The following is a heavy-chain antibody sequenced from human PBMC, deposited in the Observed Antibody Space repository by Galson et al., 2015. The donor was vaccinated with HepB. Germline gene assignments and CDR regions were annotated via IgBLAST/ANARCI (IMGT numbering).Heavy chain of an antibody. J-gene: IGHJ4*02. CDR2: ISLDGGTK. Sequence: SLRLSCAASGFTFSSYVMHWVRQAPGEGLEWVAVISLDGGTKYYADSVKGRFTIPRDNSKSALYLQMNGLRPEDTAVYYCARAPPIGYCFSTDCYDGLFDYWGQGTLVAVSS. V-gene: IGHV3-30-3*01. CDR1: GFTFSSYV. CDR3: ARAPPIGYCFSTDCYDGLFDY. D-gene: IGHD2-2*01.